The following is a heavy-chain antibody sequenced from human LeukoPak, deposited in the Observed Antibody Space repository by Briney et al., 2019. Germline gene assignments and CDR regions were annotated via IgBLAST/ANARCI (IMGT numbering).Heavy chain of an antibody. CDR1: GFTFSSYA. Sequence: GGSLRLSCAASGFTFSSYAMSWVRQAPGKGLEWVSAISGSGGSTYYADSVKGRFTISRDNSKNTLYLQMNSLRAEDTAVYYCSTSCYRVFAFDIWGQGTMVTVSS. CDR3: STSCYRVFAFDI. V-gene: IGHV3-23*01. D-gene: IGHD2-2*01. J-gene: IGHJ3*02. CDR2: ISGSGGST.